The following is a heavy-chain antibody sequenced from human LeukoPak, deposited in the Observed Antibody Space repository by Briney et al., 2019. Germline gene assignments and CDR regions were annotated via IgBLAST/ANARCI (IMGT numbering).Heavy chain of an antibody. J-gene: IGHJ4*02. CDR2: IIPIFGTA. CDR3: ANTPYYYDSSGYSYYFDY. V-gene: IGHV1-69*05. CDR1: GGTFSSYA. D-gene: IGHD3-22*01. Sequence: GASVKVSCKASGGTFSSYAISWVRQAPGQGLEWMGGIIPIFGTANYAQKFQGRVTITTDGSTSTAYMELSSLRSEDTAVYYCANTPYYYDSSGYSYYFDYWGQGTLVTVSS.